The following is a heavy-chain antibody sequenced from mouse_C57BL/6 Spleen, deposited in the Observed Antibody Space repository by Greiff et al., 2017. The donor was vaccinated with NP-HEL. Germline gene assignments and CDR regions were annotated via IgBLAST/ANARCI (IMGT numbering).Heavy chain of an antibody. V-gene: IGHV1-52*01. CDR2: IDPSDSET. Sequence: QVQLQQPGAELVRPGSSVKLSCKASGYTFTSYWMHWVKQRPIQGLEWIGNIDPSDSETNYNQKFKDKATLTVDKSSSTAYMQLSSLTSEDSAVYYCARVPYYYGSSFYAMDYWGQGTSVTVSS. D-gene: IGHD1-1*01. CDR3: ARVPYYYGSSFYAMDY. CDR1: GYTFTSYW. J-gene: IGHJ4*01.